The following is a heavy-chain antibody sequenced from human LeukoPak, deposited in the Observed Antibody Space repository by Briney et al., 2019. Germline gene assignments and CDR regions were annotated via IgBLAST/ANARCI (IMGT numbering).Heavy chain of an antibody. D-gene: IGHD3-10*01. J-gene: IGHJ5*02. CDR2: IWYDGSNK. Sequence: GGSLRLSCAASGFTLSSYGMHWVRQAPGKGLEWVAVIWYDGSNKYYADSVKGRFTISRDNSKNTLYLQMNSLRAEDTAVYYCARLVQDEGFDPWGQGTLVTVSS. CDR1: GFTLSSYG. CDR3: ARLVQDEGFDP. V-gene: IGHV3-33*01.